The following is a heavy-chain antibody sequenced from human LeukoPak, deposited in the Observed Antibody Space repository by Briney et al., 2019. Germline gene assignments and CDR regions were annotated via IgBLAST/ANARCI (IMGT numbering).Heavy chain of an antibody. V-gene: IGHV1-2*02. D-gene: IGHD3-3*01. CDR2: IRGDNGGT. Sequence: ASVKVSCKASGYSFNDYYIHWVRQAPGQGLEWMGWIRGDNGGTNYAQKFRGRVTMTRDTSTTTIYMELSRRRSDDTAVYYCARGLTVSIGNDFPYYYYYMDVWGKGTTVTVS. J-gene: IGHJ6*03. CDR1: GYSFNDYY. CDR3: ARGLTVSIGNDFPYYYYYMDV.